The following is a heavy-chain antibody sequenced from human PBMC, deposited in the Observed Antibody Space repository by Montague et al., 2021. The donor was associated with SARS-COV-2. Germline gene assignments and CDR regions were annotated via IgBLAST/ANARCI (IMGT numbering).Heavy chain of an antibody. CDR1: GGSFSGHS. V-gene: IGHV4-34*01. D-gene: IGHD3-22*01. J-gene: IGHJ4*02. Sequence: ETLSLTCAVYGGSFSGHSWTWIRQPPGKGLVWIGEINHSGGTNYNPSLKSRVTISVDTSKNQFSLKLSSLTAADTAVYYCARGLTDVTVILVFVGASLYFDSGGQGALVTVSS. CDR2: INHSGGT. CDR3: ARGLTDVTVILVFVGASLYFDS.